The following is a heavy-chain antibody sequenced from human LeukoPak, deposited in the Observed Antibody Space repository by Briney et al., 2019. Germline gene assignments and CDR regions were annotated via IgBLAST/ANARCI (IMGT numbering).Heavy chain of an antibody. CDR2: ISGSGGST. V-gene: IGHV3-23*01. Sequence: GGSLRLSCAASGFTFSSYAMSWVRQAPGKGLEWVSAISGSGGSTYYADSVKGRFTISRDNSKNTLYLQMNSLRAEDTAVYYCAKDLSWIRVVVTATADAFDIWGQGTMVTVSS. CDR3: AKDLSWIRVVVTATADAFDI. J-gene: IGHJ3*02. D-gene: IGHD2-21*02. CDR1: GFTFSSYA.